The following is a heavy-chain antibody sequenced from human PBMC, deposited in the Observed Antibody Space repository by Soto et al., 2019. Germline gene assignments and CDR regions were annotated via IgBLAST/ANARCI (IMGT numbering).Heavy chain of an antibody. J-gene: IGHJ6*01. CDR2: ISAYNGNT. CDR3: ARYWGTTGLQARYYYCDMGG. D-gene: IGHD2-21*01. CDR1: GYTFTSYG. V-gene: IGHV1-18*01. Sequence: ASVKVSCKASGYTFTSYGISWVRQAPGQGLEWMGWISAYNGNTNYAQKLQGRVTMTTDTSTSTAYMELRSLRSDDTAVYYCARYWGTTGLQARYYYCDMGGWGPGTRGRVSS.